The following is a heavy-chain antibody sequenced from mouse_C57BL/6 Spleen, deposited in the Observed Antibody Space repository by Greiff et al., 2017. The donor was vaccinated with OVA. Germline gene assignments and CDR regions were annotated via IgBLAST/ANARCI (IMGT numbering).Heavy chain of an antibody. CDR3: ARSYDGYYLSY. V-gene: IGHV1-64*01. Sequence: QVQLQQPGAELVKPGASVKLSCKASGYTSTSYWMHWVKQRPGQGLEWIGMIHPNSGSTNYNEKFKSKATLTVDKSSSTAYMQLSSLTSEDSAVYYCARSYDGYYLSYWGQGTLVTVSA. CDR1: GYTSTSYW. CDR2: IHPNSGST. J-gene: IGHJ3*01. D-gene: IGHD2-3*01.